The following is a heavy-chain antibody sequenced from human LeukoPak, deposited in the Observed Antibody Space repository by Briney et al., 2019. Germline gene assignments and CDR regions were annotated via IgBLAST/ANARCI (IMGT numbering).Heavy chain of an antibody. V-gene: IGHV5-51*01. J-gene: IGHJ5*02. Sequence: GGSLKISCRGSGYTFENHWIAWVRQVPGQGLEWMGIIYPDDSDTTYSPSFEGQVTISVDKSINTAYLQWNSLEASDTAIYYCARQGVAVAGTLWLDPWGQGTLVIVSS. D-gene: IGHD6-19*01. CDR1: GYTFENHW. CDR2: IYPDDSDT. CDR3: ARQGVAVAGTLWLDP.